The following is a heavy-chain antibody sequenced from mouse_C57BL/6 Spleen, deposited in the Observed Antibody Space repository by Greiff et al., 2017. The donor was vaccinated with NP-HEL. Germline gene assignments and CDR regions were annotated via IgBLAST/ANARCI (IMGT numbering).Heavy chain of an antibody. CDR1: GYTFTSYW. V-gene: IGHV1-64*01. CDR3: ARPIYYYGSSYFDY. J-gene: IGHJ2*01. CDR2: IHPNSGST. Sequence: VQLQQPGAELVKPGASVKLSCKASGYTFTSYWMHWVKQRPGQGLEWIGMIHPNSGSTNYNEKFKSKATLTVDKSSSTAYMQLSSLTSEDSAVYYCARPIYYYGSSYFDYWGQGTTLTVSS. D-gene: IGHD1-1*01.